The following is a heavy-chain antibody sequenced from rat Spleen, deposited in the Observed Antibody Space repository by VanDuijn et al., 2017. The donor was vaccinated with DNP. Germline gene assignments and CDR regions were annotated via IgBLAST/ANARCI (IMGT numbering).Heavy chain of an antibody. CDR1: GFTFSDHN. Sequence: EVLLVESDGGLVQPGRSLKLSCAVSGFTFSDHNMAWVRQAPKKSLEWVATISYDGSDTYYRDSMKGRFTISRDNAKSTLYLQMDSLRSEDTATYYCAKHDGTEGIDFDYWGQGVMVTVSS. CDR3: AKHDGTEGIDFDY. V-gene: IGHV5-7*01. CDR2: ISYDGSDT. D-gene: IGHD1-11*01. J-gene: IGHJ2*01.